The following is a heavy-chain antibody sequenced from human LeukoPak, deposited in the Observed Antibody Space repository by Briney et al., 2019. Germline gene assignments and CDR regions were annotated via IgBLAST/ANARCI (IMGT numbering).Heavy chain of an antibody. D-gene: IGHD2-15*01. CDR3: ARAPRGYCSGGSCYDY. CDR2: ISPNSGGT. Sequence: ASVKVSCKASGYTFTDYYMHWVRQAPGQGLEWMGWISPNSGGTNHAQKFQGRVTMTRDTSISTVYMELSRLSSDDTALYYCARAPRGYCSGGSCYDYWGQGTLVTVSS. CDR1: GYTFTDYY. V-gene: IGHV1-2*02. J-gene: IGHJ4*02.